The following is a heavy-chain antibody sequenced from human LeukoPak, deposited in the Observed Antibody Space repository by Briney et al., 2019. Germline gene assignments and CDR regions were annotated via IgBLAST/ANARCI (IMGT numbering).Heavy chain of an antibody. CDR2: INPSSGGT. Sequence: ASVKVSCKASGYTFTGYYMHWVRQAPGQGLEWMGRINPSSGGTNYAQKFQGRVTMTRDTSISTAYMELSRLRSDDTAVYYCARGGRWGYSFDYWGQGTLVTVSS. D-gene: IGHD5-18*01. CDR3: ARGGRWGYSFDY. CDR1: GYTFTGYY. V-gene: IGHV1-2*06. J-gene: IGHJ4*02.